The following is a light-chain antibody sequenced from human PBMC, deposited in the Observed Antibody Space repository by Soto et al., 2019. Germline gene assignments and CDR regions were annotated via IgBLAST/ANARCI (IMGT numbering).Light chain of an antibody. V-gene: IGLV2-8*01. CDR1: SSDIGGNYY. Sequence: QSALTQPPSASGTPGQSFTVSGTGTSSDIGGNYYVSWYQQHPGKAPKLIIYEVTKRPSGVPDRFSGSKSGNTASLTVSGLQAEDEADYYCSSYAGSNNFVFGAGTKVTVL. CDR3: SSYAGSNNFV. CDR2: EVT. J-gene: IGLJ1*01.